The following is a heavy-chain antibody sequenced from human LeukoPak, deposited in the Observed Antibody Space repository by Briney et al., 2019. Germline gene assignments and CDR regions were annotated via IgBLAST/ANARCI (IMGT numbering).Heavy chain of an antibody. CDR1: GFSFSDYY. V-gene: IGHV3-11*01. J-gene: IGHJ3*02. CDR2: ISGSSDFI. CDR3: ARDMLLEDAFDI. D-gene: IGHD3-10*02. Sequence: GGSLRLSCAASGFSFSDYYMSWIRQAPGKGLEWVSYISGSSDFIYYGDSVKGRFTISRDNAKNSLYLQMNSLRAEDTAVYYCARDMLLEDAFDIWGQGTMVIVSS.